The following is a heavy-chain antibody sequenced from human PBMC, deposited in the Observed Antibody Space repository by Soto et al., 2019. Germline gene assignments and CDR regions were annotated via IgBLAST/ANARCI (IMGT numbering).Heavy chain of an antibody. V-gene: IGHV3-23*05. D-gene: IGHD3-22*01. Sequence: EVQLLESGGTMVQPGGSLRLSCAVSGFIFSDFAMSWVRQAPGKGLEWVSDIDKSARSTSYADSVKGRFTTLRDNSKNTLFLQMNVLRADDTAVYYCAKYSGYWFSSYHMDVWGKGTTVTVSS. CDR2: IDKSARST. CDR3: AKYSGYWFSSYHMDV. J-gene: IGHJ6*03. CDR1: GFIFSDFA.